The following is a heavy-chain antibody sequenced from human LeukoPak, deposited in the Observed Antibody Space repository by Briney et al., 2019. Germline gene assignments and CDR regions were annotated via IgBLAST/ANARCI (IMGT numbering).Heavy chain of an antibody. J-gene: IGHJ4*02. D-gene: IGHD4-17*01. CDR1: GYTFTAFY. Sequence: ASVKVSCKASGYTFTAFYIHWVRQAPGQGLEWMAKLVPSRGSPSYAQNFQGRVTVTSDTSTSTAYMELRSLRSDDTAVYYCARDRDYGDYNTQDLFVYWGQGTLVTVSS. CDR2: LVPSRGSP. CDR3: ARDRDYGDYNTQDLFVY. V-gene: IGHV1-46*01.